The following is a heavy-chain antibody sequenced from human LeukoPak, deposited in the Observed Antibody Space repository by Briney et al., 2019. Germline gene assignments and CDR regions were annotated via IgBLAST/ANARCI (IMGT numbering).Heavy chain of an antibody. CDR3: ARDPKQRYYYYYYGMDV. V-gene: IGHV1-2*02. CDR1: GYTFTGYY. Sequence: ASVKVSCKASGYTFTGYYMHWVRQAPGQGLEWMGWINPNSGGTNYAQKLQGRVTMTTDTSTSTAYMELRSLRSDDTAVYYCARDPKQRYYYYYYGMDVWGQGTTVTVSS. J-gene: IGHJ6*02. CDR2: INPNSGGT. D-gene: IGHD6-25*01.